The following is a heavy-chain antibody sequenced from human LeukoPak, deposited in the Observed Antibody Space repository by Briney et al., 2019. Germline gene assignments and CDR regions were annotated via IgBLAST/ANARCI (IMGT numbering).Heavy chain of an antibody. J-gene: IGHJ6*03. CDR1: GFTFSDYA. CDR3: AREGGSEPTVTTSIDYYYYMDV. CDR2: ISGSGAYS. D-gene: IGHD4-17*01. Sequence: GGSLRLSCAVSGFTFSDYAMSWVRQAPGKGLEWVSGISGSGAYSYYADSVKGRFTISRDNSKNTLYLQMNSLRAEDTAVYYCAREGGSEPTVTTSIDYYYYMDVWGKGTTVTVSS. V-gene: IGHV3-23*01.